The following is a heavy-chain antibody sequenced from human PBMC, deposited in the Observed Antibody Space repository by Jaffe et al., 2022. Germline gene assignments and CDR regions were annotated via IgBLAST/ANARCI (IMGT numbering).Heavy chain of an antibody. V-gene: IGHV4-39*01. J-gene: IGHJ4*02. CDR3: ARHLAPLDYDYIWGSYRPAPFDY. D-gene: IGHD3-16*02. Sequence: QLQLQESGPGLVKPSETLSLTCTVSGGSISSSSYYWGWIRQPPGKGLEWIGSIYYSGSTYYNPSLKSRVTISVDTSKNQFSLKLSSVTAADTAVYYCARHLAPLDYDYIWGSYRPAPFDYWGQGTLVTVSS. CDR2: IYYSGST. CDR1: GGSISSSSYY.